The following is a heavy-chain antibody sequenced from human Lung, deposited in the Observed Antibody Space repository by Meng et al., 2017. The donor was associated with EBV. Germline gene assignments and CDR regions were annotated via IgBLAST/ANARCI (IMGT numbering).Heavy chain of an antibody. CDR2: IYYSGST. V-gene: IGHV4-30-4*01. CDR1: GCSINSDDYY. J-gene: IGHJ5*02. Sequence: VQLQESAPGLVKPSHTLAPTCTFSGCSINSDDYYWTWIRQSPGRGLEWIGYIYYSGSTYYNPSLKSRVTISVDTSKNQFSLKLSSVTAADTAVYYCARVVAGRYNWFDPWGQGTLVTVSS. D-gene: IGHD6-6*01. CDR3: ARVVAGRYNWFDP.